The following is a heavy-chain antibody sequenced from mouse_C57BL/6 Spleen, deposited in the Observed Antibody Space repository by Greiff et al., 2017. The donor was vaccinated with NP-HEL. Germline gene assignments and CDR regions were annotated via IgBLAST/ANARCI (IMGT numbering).Heavy chain of an antibody. D-gene: IGHD2-2*01. CDR1: GYAFSSYW. CDR2: IYPGDGDP. V-gene: IGHV1-80*01. CDR3: ARDYGYAWFAY. J-gene: IGHJ3*01. Sequence: QVQLQQSGAELVKPGASVKISCKASGYAFSSYWMNWVKQRPGKGLEWIGQIYPGDGDPNSNGKFKGKATLTADKSSSTAYMQLSSLTSEDSAVYFCARDYGYAWFAYWGQGTLVTVSA.